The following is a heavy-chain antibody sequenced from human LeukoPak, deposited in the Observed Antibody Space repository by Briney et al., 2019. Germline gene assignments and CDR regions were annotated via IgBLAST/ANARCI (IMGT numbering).Heavy chain of an antibody. CDR3: ARFLYGVYSHYFDY. J-gene: IGHJ4*02. V-gene: IGHV5-51*01. CDR2: IYPGDSET. CDR1: GYLFTNYW. Sequence: GESLQISCQGSGYLFTNYWIGWVRQMPGKGLEWMGIIYPGDSETRYGPSSQGQVTISADKSISTAYLQWSGLKASDSAMYYCARFLYGVYSHYFDYWGQGTLVTVSS. D-gene: IGHD4-17*01.